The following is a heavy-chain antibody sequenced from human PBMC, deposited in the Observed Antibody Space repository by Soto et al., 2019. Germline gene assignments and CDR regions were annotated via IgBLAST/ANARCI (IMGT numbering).Heavy chain of an antibody. V-gene: IGHV1-2*04. Sequence: ASVKVSCKASGYTFTGYYMHWVRQAPGQGLEWMGWINPNSGGTNYAQKFQGWVTMTRDTSISTAYMERRRLGSDDTAVYYCARDGLPDYYGSGSYYNAGGSRYNWFDPWGQGTLVTVSS. D-gene: IGHD3-10*01. CDR3: ARDGLPDYYGSGSYYNAGGSRYNWFDP. CDR1: GYTFTGYY. J-gene: IGHJ5*02. CDR2: INPNSGGT.